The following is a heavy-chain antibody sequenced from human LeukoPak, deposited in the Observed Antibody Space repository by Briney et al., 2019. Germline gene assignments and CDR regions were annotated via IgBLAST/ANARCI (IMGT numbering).Heavy chain of an antibody. J-gene: IGHJ5*02. CDR3: AREVAAAGWFDP. CDR1: GGSISSYY. CDR2: IYYSGST. D-gene: IGHD2-15*01. V-gene: IGHV4-59*12. Sequence: PSETLSLTCTVSGGSISSYYWSWIRQPPGKGLEWIGYIYYSGSTNYNPSLKSRVTISVDTSKNQFSLKLSSVTAADTAVYYCAREVAAAGWFDPWGQGTLVTVSS.